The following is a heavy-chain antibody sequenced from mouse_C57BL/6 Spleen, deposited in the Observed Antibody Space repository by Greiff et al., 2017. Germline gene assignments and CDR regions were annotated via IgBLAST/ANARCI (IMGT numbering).Heavy chain of an antibody. CDR2: IGPGSGST. CDR1: GYTFTDYY. D-gene: IGHD1-1*01. CDR3: ARYPPYYYGSSLAWFAY. J-gene: IGHJ3*01. Sequence: QVQLQQSGAELVKPGASVKISCKASGYTFTDYYINWVKQRPGQGLEWIGKIGPGSGSTYYNEKFKGKATLTADKSSSTAYMQLSSLTSEDSAVYFCARYPPYYYGSSLAWFAYWGQGTLVTVSA. V-gene: IGHV1-77*01.